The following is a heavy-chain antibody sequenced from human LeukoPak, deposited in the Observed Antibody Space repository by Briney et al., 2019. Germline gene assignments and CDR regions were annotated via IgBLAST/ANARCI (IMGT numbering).Heavy chain of an antibody. Sequence: GRSLRPSCAASGFTFDDYAMHWVRQAPGKGLEWVSGISWNSGSIGYADSVKGRFTISRDNAKNSLYLQMNSLRAEDTALYYCAKDRHYDSSGFDYWGQGTLVTVSS. CDR3: AKDRHYDSSGFDY. J-gene: IGHJ4*02. D-gene: IGHD3-22*01. CDR1: GFTFDDYA. V-gene: IGHV3-9*01. CDR2: ISWNSGSI.